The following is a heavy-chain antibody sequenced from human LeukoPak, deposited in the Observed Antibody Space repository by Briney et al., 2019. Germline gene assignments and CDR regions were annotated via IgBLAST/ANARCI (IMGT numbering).Heavy chain of an antibody. CDR1: GYTFTSYY. D-gene: IGHD3-3*01. V-gene: IGHV1-46*03. J-gene: IGHJ4*02. Sequence: ASVKVSCKASGYTFTSYYMHWVRQAPGQGLEWMGIINPSGGSTRNAQKFQGRVTVTRDTSTSTVYMELSSLRSEDTAVYYCARAPPHSNYDFSSGYRSYPDYWGQGSLVTVSS. CDR3: ARAPPHSNYDFSSGYRSYPDY. CDR2: INPSGGST.